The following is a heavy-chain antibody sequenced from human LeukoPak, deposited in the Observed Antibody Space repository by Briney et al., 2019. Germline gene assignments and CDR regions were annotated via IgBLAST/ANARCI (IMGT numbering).Heavy chain of an antibody. Sequence: GRSLRLSCAASGFTFSTYGMDWVRQAPGKGLEWVAVVAYDGRKDNYADSVKARFAISRDNSKNTLYLQMNSLRPEDTALYYCAKSGGDDYVCLEPGSFDYWGQGTLVIVSS. V-gene: IGHV3-30*18. D-gene: IGHD3-16*01. J-gene: IGHJ4*02. CDR1: GFTFSTYG. CDR2: VAYDGRKD. CDR3: AKSGGDDYVCLEPGSFDY.